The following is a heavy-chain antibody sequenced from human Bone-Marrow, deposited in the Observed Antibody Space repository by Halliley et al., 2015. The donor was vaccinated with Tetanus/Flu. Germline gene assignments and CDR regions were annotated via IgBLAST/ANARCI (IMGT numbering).Heavy chain of an antibody. D-gene: IGHD5-12*01. CDR3: ARRGFRGYAWDFDY. Sequence: GYIYHSGSTPYSPPLKSRVTISVDTSKNQFSLNLSSVTAADTAVYFCARRGFRGYAWDFDYWGQGLLVSVAS. V-gene: IGHV4-61*07. J-gene: IGHJ4*02. CDR2: IYHSGST.